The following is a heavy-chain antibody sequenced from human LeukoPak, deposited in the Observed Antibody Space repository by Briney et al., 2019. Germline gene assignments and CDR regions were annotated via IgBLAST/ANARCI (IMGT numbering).Heavy chain of an antibody. J-gene: IGHJ4*02. V-gene: IGHV3-11*01. CDR3: ARDQYYGSGDSFFDY. CDR2: ISTSGNTI. D-gene: IGHD3-10*01. CDR1: GFTFNNYA. Sequence: PGGSLRLSCAASGFTFNNYAMTWVRQAPGKGLEWVSYISTSGNTIYYADSVKGRFTISRDNAKNSLYLQMNSLRAEDTAVYYCARDQYYGSGDSFFDYWGQGALVTVSS.